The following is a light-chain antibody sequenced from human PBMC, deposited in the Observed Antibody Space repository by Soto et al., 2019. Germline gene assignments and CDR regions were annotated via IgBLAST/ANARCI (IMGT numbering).Light chain of an antibody. CDR3: QQRTTWPPLFA. V-gene: IGKV3-11*01. CDR1: QNIGNC. CDR2: DAS. Sequence: EIVLTQSPSNMSLSPGERATLSCRASQNIGNCLAWYQHKPGQAPRLLIYDASNRGTGIPARFSGSGSGTDFTLTISSLEPADFAVYYCQQRTTWPPLFAFGPGTRVDIK. J-gene: IGKJ3*01.